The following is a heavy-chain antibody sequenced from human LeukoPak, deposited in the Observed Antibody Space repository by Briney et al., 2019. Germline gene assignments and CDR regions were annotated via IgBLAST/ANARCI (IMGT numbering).Heavy chain of an antibody. D-gene: IGHD4-17*01. CDR1: GFTFSAYA. CDR2: IRGGGGSA. J-gene: IGHJ3*02. V-gene: IGHV3-23*01. Sequence: GGSLRLSCTASGFTFSAYAMMWVRQAPGKGPEWVSAIRGGGGSAFYADSVKGRFTISRDNSKYALFLQMNSLRAEDTAVYYCARDPNGDYIGAFDMWGPGTMVTVSS. CDR3: ARDPNGDYIGAFDM.